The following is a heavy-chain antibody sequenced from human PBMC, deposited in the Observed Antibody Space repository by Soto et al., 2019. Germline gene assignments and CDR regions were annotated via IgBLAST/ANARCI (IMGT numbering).Heavy chain of an antibody. CDR2: IYYSGST. CDR3: ARRRIFGVVIQGYYMDV. D-gene: IGHD3-3*01. J-gene: IGHJ6*03. CDR1: GGSISRYD. Sequence: SGTLXLTCTVSGGSISRYDWSWIRQPPGKGLEWIGYIYYSGSTNYNPSLKSRVTISVDTSKNQFSLKLSSVTAADTAVYYCARRRIFGVVIQGYYMDVWGKGTTVTVSS. V-gene: IGHV4-59*01.